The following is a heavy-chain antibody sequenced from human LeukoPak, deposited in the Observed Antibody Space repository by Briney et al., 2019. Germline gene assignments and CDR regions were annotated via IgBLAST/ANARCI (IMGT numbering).Heavy chain of an antibody. J-gene: IGHJ4*02. Sequence: ASVKVSCKASGGTFSSYAISWVRQAPGQGLEWMGGIIPIFGTANYAQKFQGRVTITADESTSTAYMELSSLRSEDTAVYYCARDLHSHFQYGDYADYWGQGTLVTVSS. V-gene: IGHV1-69*01. CDR2: IIPIFGTA. CDR1: GGTFSSYA. D-gene: IGHD4-17*01. CDR3: ARDLHSHFQYGDYADY.